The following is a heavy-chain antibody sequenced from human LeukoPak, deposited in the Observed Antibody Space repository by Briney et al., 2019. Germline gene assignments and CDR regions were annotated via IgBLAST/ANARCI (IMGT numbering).Heavy chain of an antibody. J-gene: IGHJ4*02. CDR2: IYTSGST. V-gene: IGHV4-4*07. CDR1: GGSISSYY. D-gene: IGHD3-22*01. Sequence: PSETLSLTCTVSGGSISSYYWSWIRQPAGKGLEWIGRIYTSGSTNYNPSLKSRVTMSVDASKNQFSLKLSSVTAADTAVYYCARDFELWGGSGYFDYWGQGTLVTVSS. CDR3: ARDFELWGGSGYFDY.